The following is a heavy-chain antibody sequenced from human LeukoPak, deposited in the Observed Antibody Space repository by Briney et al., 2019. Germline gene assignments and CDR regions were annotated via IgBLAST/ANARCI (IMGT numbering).Heavy chain of an antibody. Sequence: ASVKVSFKASGYTFTSYDINWVRQATGQGLEWMGWMNPNSGNTGYAQKFQGRVTMTRNTSISTAYMELSSLRSEDTAVYYCARRIFGVVISNWFDPWGQGTLVTVSS. CDR2: MNPNSGNT. D-gene: IGHD3-3*01. J-gene: IGHJ5*02. CDR3: ARRIFGVVISNWFDP. V-gene: IGHV1-8*01. CDR1: GYTFTSYD.